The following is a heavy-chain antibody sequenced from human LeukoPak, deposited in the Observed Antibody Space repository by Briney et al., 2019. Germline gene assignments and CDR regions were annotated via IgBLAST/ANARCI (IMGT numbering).Heavy chain of an antibody. CDR3: ARGPPNWGFDF. CDR2: MSPNSGDT. Sequence: ASVMVSCKAAGYSFTSYGIDWVRHATGQWLEWMGWMSPNSGDTGYAQKFQGRLTMTRDTSISTAYMEMTSLRSEDTAIYYCARGPPNWGFDFWGQGALVTVSS. CDR1: GYSFTSYG. V-gene: IGHV1-8*01. J-gene: IGHJ4*02. D-gene: IGHD7-27*01.